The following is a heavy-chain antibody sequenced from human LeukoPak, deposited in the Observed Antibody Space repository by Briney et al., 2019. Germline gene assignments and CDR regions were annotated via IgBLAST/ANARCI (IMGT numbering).Heavy chain of an antibody. J-gene: IGHJ4*02. D-gene: IGHD2-2*01. CDR3: ARRVPGFRLDY. CDR2: IYYSGST. V-gene: IGHV4-59*08. Sequence: SETLSLTCTVSGGSFRDHYWSWIRQFPGKTLEWIGYIYYSGSTNYNPSLKSRVTISVDTSKNQFSLKLSSVTAADTAVYYCARRVPGFRLDYWGQGTLVTVSS. CDR1: GGSFRDHY.